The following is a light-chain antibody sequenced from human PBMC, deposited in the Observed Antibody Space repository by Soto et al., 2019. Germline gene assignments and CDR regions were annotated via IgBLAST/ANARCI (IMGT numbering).Light chain of an antibody. CDR2: AAS. CDR3: EQSYSTPIS. J-gene: IGKJ5*01. Sequence: MSLKPPSLSASGKDRVTITRRASQSISSYLNWYQQKPGKAPKLLIYAASSLQSGVPSRFSGSGSGTDFTLTISCLQPEDFATYYCEQSYSTPISFGQGTRLEI. CDR1: QSISSY. V-gene: IGKV1-39*01.